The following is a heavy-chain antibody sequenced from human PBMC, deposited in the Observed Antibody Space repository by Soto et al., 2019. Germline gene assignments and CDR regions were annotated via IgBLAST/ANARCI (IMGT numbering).Heavy chain of an antibody. J-gene: IGHJ4*02. CDR3: PRGPLDTSGYSDY. Sequence: QVQLQESGPGLVKPSQTLSLTCTVFGGSVSTGDFYWTWIRQPPGKGLEWIGYIYYSGSTYYNPSLKSRASISVDASKNQFSLTLTSVTAADTAVYYCPRGPLDTSGYSDYWGKGTLVTVSS. V-gene: IGHV4-30-4*01. CDR2: IYYSGST. CDR1: GGSVSTGDFY. D-gene: IGHD3-22*01.